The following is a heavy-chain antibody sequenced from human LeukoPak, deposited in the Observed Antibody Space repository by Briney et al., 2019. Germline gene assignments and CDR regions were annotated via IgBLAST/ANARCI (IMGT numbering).Heavy chain of an antibody. CDR3: AREYCSSTSCYRDYYYYYGMDV. J-gene: IGHJ6*02. Sequence: ASVKVSCKASGYTFTGYYMHWVRQAPGQGLEWMGWINPSGGSTSYAQKFQGRVTMTRDTSTSTVYMELSSLRSEDTAVYYCAREYCSSTSCYRDYYYYYGMDVWGQGTTVTVSS. CDR2: INPSGGST. CDR1: GYTFTGYY. V-gene: IGHV1-46*01. D-gene: IGHD2-2*02.